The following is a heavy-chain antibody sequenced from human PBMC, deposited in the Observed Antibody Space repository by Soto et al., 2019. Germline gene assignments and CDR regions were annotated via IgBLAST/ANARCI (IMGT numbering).Heavy chain of an antibody. Sequence: PGGSLRLSCAASGFTFSSYAMSGVRQAPGKGLEWVSAISGSGGSTYYADSVKGRFTISRDNSKNTLYLQMNSLRAEDTAVYYWAKAPPYSSGWNIYFPHWGQGTLVTVPA. V-gene: IGHV3-23*01. J-gene: IGHJ1*01. CDR1: GFTFSSYA. D-gene: IGHD6-19*01. CDR3: AKAPPYSSGWNIYFPH. CDR2: ISGSGGST.